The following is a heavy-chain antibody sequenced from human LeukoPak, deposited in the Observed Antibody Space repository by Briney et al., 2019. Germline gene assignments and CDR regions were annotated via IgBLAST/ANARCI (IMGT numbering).Heavy chain of an antibody. CDR2: IYYSWSN. CDR3: ARHFSWGIFTGYYRFFDQ. J-gene: IGHJ4*02. V-gene: IGHV4-39*01. D-gene: IGHD3-9*01. CDR1: GGSISSSSYY. Sequence: SETLSLTCTVSGGSISSSSYYWGWNRQPPGKGLEWIGSIYYSWSNYYNASLKSRVTISEDTSKNHFSLKLSPLTAAEPAMYYCARHFSWGIFTGYYRFFDQWGQGTLVTVSS.